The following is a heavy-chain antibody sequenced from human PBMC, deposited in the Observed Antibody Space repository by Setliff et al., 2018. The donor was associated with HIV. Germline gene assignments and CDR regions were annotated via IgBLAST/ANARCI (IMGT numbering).Heavy chain of an antibody. CDR1: GHSFPNDW. D-gene: IGHD3-9*01. CDR3: TRHPLRPGIAGYFYFVDV. V-gene: IGHV5-51*01. Sequence: GESLKISCKDYGHSFPNDWIGWVRQMPGKGLEWVAIIFPGDSETRYSPSFEGRVTISAYRSINTVYLKWSSLRASDTAVYYCTRHPLRPGIAGYFYFVDVWGTGTTVTVSS. CDR2: IFPGDSET. J-gene: IGHJ6*03.